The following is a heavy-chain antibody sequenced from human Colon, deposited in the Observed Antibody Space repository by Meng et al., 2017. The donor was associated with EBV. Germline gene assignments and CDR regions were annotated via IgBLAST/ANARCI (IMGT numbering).Heavy chain of an antibody. CDR2: ISHSGTT. Sequence: QVQESGPGLVKPSATLSLTCAVSGGSTDSDDWWNWVRQTPGKGLEWIGEISHSGTTNYNPSLKSRVTISIDKSKNQFSPKLTSVTAADTAVYYCARDYYASGFVFDLWGQGTLVTVSS. CDR1: GGSTDSDDW. D-gene: IGHD3-10*01. J-gene: IGHJ5*02. V-gene: IGHV4-4*02. CDR3: ARDYYASGFVFDL.